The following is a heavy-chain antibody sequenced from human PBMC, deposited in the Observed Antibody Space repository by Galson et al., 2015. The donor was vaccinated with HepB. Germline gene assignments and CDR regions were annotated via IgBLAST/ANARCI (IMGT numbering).Heavy chain of an antibody. V-gene: IGHV1-46*03. CDR3: ALCWNYDILTGYYRNWFDP. J-gene: IGHJ5*02. Sequence: SVKVSCKASGYTFTSYYMHWVRQAPGQGLEWMGIINPSGGSTSYAQKFQGRVTMTRDTSTSTVYMELSSLRSEDTAVYYCALCWNYDILTGYYRNWFDPWGQGTLVTVSS. CDR1: GYTFTSYY. CDR2: INPSGGST. D-gene: IGHD3-9*01.